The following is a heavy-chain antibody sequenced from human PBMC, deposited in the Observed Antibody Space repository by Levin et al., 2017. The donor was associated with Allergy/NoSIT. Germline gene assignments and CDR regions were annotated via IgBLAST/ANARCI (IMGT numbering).Heavy chain of an antibody. V-gene: IGHV2-5*02. J-gene: IGHJ4*02. CDR3: ARTTLGLCSTTKCSYFDY. Sequence: SGPTLVKPTQTLTLTCDFSGFSLSNSRVGVGWIRQPPGKALEWLAVIYWDDDKRYSPSLENRLTITKDTSKNQVVLTITHMDPLDTATYYCARTTLGLCSTTKCSYFDYWGQGTLVTVSS. D-gene: IGHD2-2*01. CDR1: GFSLSNSRVG. CDR2: IYWDDDK.